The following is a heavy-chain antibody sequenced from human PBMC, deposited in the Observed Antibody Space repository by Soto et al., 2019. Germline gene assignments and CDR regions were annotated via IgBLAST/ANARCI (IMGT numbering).Heavy chain of an antibody. D-gene: IGHD6-6*01. CDR3: ASTGIAARREYYFDY. Sequence: QVQLVQSGAEVKKPGSSVKVSCKASGGTFSSYAISWGRQAPGQGLEWMGGIIPIFGTANYAQKFQGRVTITADESTSTAYMELSSLRSEDTAVYYCASTGIAARREYYFDYWGQGTLVTVSS. CDR2: IIPIFGTA. V-gene: IGHV1-69*01. J-gene: IGHJ4*02. CDR1: GGTFSSYA.